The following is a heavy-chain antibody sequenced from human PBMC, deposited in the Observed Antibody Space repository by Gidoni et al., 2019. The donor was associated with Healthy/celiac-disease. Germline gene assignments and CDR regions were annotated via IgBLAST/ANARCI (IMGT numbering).Heavy chain of an antibody. CDR3: VKLGGLGSYYYYMDV. D-gene: IGHD3-16*01. J-gene: IGHJ6*03. V-gene: IGHV3-30*02. Sequence: QVQLVESGGGVVQPGGSLRLSWAASGFTFSSYGMHWVRQAPGKGLEWVAFIRYDGSNKYYADSVKGRFTISRDNSKNTLYLQMNSLRAEDTAVYYCVKLGGLGSYYYYMDVWGKGTTVTVSS. CDR2: IRYDGSNK. CDR1: GFTFSSYG.